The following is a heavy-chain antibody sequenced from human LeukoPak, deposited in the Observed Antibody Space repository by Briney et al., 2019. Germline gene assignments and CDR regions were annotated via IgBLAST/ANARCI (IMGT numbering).Heavy chain of an antibody. CDR2: IYYSGST. J-gene: IGHJ3*02. V-gene: IGHV4-30-4*08. Sequence: PSETLSLTCTVSGGSISSGDYYWSWIRQPPGKGLEWIGYIYYSGSTYYNPSLKSRVTISVDTSKNQFSLKLSSVTAADTAVYYCARAPGVSSGYYYRGHAFDIWGQGTMVTVSS. D-gene: IGHD3-22*01. CDR1: GGSISSGDYY. CDR3: ARAPGVSSGYYYRGHAFDI.